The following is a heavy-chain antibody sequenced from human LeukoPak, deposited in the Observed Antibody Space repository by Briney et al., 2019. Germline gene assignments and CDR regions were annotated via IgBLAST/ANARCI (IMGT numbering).Heavy chain of an antibody. J-gene: IGHJ4*02. CDR3: ARTDSTVTLLSPFDH. CDR2: VYYSGSP. Sequence: SETLSLTCTVSGGSIRRYYWSWMGQPPAKGLDWVGYVYYSGSPNYNPSLKSRVSISVDTSKNQFSLKLSSVTAADTAVYYCARTDSTVTLLSPFDHWGQGTLVTVS. V-gene: IGHV4-59*01. CDR1: GGSIRRYY. D-gene: IGHD4-17*01.